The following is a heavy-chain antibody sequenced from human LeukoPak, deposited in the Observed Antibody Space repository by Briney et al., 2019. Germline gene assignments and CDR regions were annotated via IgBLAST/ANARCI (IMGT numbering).Heavy chain of an antibody. CDR3: AREEYYYGSGSYPGNWFDP. J-gene: IGHJ5*02. Sequence: ASVKVSCKASGYTFTGYYMHWVRQAPGQGLEWMGWISAYNGNTNYAQKLQGRVTMTTDTSTSTAYMELRSLRSDDTAVYYCAREEYYYGSGSYPGNWFDPWGQGTLVTVSS. D-gene: IGHD3-10*01. CDR1: GYTFTGYY. CDR2: ISAYNGNT. V-gene: IGHV1-18*04.